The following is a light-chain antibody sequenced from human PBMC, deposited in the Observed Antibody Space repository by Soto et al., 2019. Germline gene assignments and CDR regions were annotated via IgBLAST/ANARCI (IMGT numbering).Light chain of an antibody. Sequence: QSALTQPPSASGSPGQSVTISCTGTSSDVGGYNYVSWYQQHTGKAPKLMIYAVSKRPSGVPDRFSGSKSGNTASLTVSGLQAEDEADYYCSSYAGSNNFVFGTGTKVTVL. V-gene: IGLV2-8*01. J-gene: IGLJ1*01. CDR2: AVS. CDR1: SSDVGGYNY. CDR3: SSYAGSNNFV.